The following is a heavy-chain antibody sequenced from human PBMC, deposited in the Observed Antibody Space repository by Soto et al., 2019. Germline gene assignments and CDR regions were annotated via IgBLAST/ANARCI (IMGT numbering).Heavy chain of an antibody. CDR3: VKDAPQPFSD. V-gene: IGHV3-23*01. CDR2: ISGTAHAT. Sequence: EVQLLESGGGLVQPGGSLRISCAASGFDFSNYGMSWVRQAPGKGLEWVSAISGTAHATYYAAPVKGRFTITRDNSKNTLYLQMNSLRVEDTAVYFCVKDAPQPFSDWGQGTLVTVSS. D-gene: IGHD3-3*02. J-gene: IGHJ4*02. CDR1: GFDFSNYG.